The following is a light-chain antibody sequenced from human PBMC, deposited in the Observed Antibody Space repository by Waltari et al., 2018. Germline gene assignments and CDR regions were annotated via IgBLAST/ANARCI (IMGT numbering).Light chain of an antibody. V-gene: IGLV2-23*01. CDR1: SSDVGSYNL. CDR3: CSYAGSSNWV. Sequence: QSALTQPASVSGSPGQSITISCTGTSSDVGSYNLVSWYQQHPGKAPKLMIYEGSKRPSGVSNRFSGSKSGNTASLTISGLQAEDEADYYCCSYAGSSNWV. J-gene: IGLJ3*02. CDR2: EGS.